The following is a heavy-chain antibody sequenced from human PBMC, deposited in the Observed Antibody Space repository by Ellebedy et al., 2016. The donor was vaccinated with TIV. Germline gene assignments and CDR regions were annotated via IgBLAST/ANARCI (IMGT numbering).Heavy chain of an antibody. CDR3: ATCSGGSCYLSYFDS. J-gene: IGHJ4*02. D-gene: IGHD2-15*01. CDR2: IYSGGNT. Sequence: GGSLRLSCAASGFTVSSSYMSWVLQAPGKGLEWVSVIYSGGNTYFADSVKGRFTISRDDSENTLYLQMNSLRAEDTAVYYCATCSGGSCYLSYFDSWGRGTLVTVSS. CDR1: GFTVSSSY. V-gene: IGHV3-53*01.